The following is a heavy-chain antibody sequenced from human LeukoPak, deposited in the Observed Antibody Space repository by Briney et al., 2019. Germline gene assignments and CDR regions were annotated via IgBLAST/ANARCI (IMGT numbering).Heavy chain of an antibody. D-gene: IGHD4-17*01. CDR2: ISSSGSTI. CDR3: ARDYGDYGTDNFDY. V-gene: IGHV3-11*01. CDR1: GFTFSDYY. J-gene: IGHJ4*02. Sequence: GGSLRLSCAASGFTFSDYYMSWVRQAPGKGLEWVSYISSSGSTIYYADSVKGRFTISRDNTKNSLYLQMNSLRAEDTAVYYCARDYGDYGTDNFDYWGQGTLVTVSS.